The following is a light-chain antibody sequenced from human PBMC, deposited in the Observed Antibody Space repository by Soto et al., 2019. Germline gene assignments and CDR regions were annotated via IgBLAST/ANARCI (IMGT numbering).Light chain of an antibody. Sequence: QSALTQPASVSGSPGQSITISCTGTSNDVGGYNYVSWYQQHPGKAPQLMIYEVSNRPSGISNRFSGSKSGNTASLTISGLQAEDEADYYCSSYTSSTTLVFGGGTKLTVL. J-gene: IGLJ3*02. CDR2: EVS. CDR3: SSYTSSTTLV. V-gene: IGLV2-14*01. CDR1: SNDVGGYNY.